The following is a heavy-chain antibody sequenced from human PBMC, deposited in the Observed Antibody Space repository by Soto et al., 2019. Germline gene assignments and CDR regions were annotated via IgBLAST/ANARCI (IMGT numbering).Heavy chain of an antibody. CDR3: ARAEYQVLCFEDCWFDP. CDR2: ISAYNGNT. CDR1: GYTFTSYG. Sequence: QVQLVQSGAEVKKPGASVKVSCKASGYTFTSYGISWVRQAPGQGLEWMGWISAYNGNTNYAQKLQGRVTMTTDTSTSTAYMELRSLRSDDTAVYYCARAEYQVLCFEDCWFDPWGQGTLVTVSS. D-gene: IGHD2-2*01. V-gene: IGHV1-18*01. J-gene: IGHJ5*02.